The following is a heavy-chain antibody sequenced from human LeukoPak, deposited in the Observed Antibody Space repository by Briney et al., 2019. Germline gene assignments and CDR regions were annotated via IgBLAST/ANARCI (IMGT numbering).Heavy chain of an antibody. V-gene: IGHV5-51*01. CDR3: ARQIAAAGTNGAFDI. J-gene: IGHJ3*02. Sequence: GETLKITCKGSGYSFTSYWIGCVRQMPGKGLEWMGFIYPGDSDTRYSPSFQGQVTISADKSISTAYLQWSSLKASDTAMYYCARQIAAAGTNGAFDIWGQGTMVTVSS. D-gene: IGHD6-13*01. CDR1: GYSFTSYW. CDR2: IYPGDSDT.